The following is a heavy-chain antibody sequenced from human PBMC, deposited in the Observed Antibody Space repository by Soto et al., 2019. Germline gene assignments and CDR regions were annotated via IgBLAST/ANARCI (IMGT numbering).Heavy chain of an antibody. CDR2: IVVGSGNT. Sequence: ASVKVSCKASGFTFTSSAVQWVRQARGQRLEWIGWIVVGSGNTNYAQKFQERVTITRDMSTSTAYMELSSLRSEDTAVYYCAAEGPVRDYDSSGARVFDYWRQGTLVTVSS. D-gene: IGHD3-22*01. V-gene: IGHV1-58*01. J-gene: IGHJ4*02. CDR3: AAEGPVRDYDSSGARVFDY. CDR1: GFTFTSSA.